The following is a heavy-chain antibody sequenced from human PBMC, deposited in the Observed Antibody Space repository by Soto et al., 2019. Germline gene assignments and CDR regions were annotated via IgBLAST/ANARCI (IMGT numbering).Heavy chain of an antibody. Sequence: ASVKVSCKASGYTFTGYYMHWVRHAPGQGLEWMGWINPNSGGTNYAQKFQGWVTMTRDTSISTAYMELSRLRSDDTAVYYCARDLGCSSTGCNDYWGQGTLVTVSS. D-gene: IGHD2-2*01. CDR3: ARDLGCSSTGCNDY. CDR2: INPNSGGT. V-gene: IGHV1-2*04. CDR1: GYTFTGYY. J-gene: IGHJ4*02.